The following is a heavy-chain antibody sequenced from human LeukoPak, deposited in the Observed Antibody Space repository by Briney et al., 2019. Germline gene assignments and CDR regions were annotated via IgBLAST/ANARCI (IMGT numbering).Heavy chain of an antibody. CDR3: TTKYYYDSSDYYVIDY. CDR1: GYTFTDYY. Sequence: ASVKVSCKASGYTFTDYYIHWVRQAPGQGLEWMGWINPNSGGTNYAQKFQGRVTMTRDTSISAAYMELSSLRSEDTAVYYCTTKYYYDSSDYYVIDYWGQGNLVIVSS. D-gene: IGHD3-22*01. J-gene: IGHJ4*02. V-gene: IGHV1-2*02. CDR2: INPNSGGT.